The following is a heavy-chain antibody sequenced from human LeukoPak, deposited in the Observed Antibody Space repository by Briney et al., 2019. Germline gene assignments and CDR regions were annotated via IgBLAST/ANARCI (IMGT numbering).Heavy chain of an antibody. CDR2: ISYDGSNK. Sequence: GGSLRLSCAASGFTFSSYAMHWVRQAPGKGLEWVAVISYDGSNKYYADSVKGRFTISRDNSKNTLYLQMNSLRAEDTAVYYCARDHGYSTSLGDYYFDYWGQGTLVTVSS. J-gene: IGHJ4*02. D-gene: IGHD6-6*01. CDR1: GFTFSSYA. CDR3: ARDHGYSTSLGDYYFDY. V-gene: IGHV3-30-3*01.